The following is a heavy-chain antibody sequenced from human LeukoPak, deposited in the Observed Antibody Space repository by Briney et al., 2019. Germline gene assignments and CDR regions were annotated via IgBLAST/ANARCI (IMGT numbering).Heavy chain of an antibody. CDR3: ARAGGAYYDILTGSNWFDP. V-gene: IGHV4-39*07. CDR1: GGSISSSSYY. J-gene: IGHJ5*02. Sequence: PSETLSLTCTVSGGSISSSSYYWGWIRQPPGKGLEWIGSIYYSGSTYYNPSLKSRVTISVDTSKNQFSLKLSSVTAADTAVYYCARAGGAYYDILTGSNWFDPWGQGTLVTVSS. D-gene: IGHD3-9*01. CDR2: IYYSGST.